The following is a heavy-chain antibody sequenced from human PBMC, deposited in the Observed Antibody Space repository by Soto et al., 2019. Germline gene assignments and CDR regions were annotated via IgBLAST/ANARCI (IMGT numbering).Heavy chain of an antibody. V-gene: IGHV3-30*02. Sequence: KGRFTISRDNSKNTLYLQMNSLRAEDTAVYYCAKDRSSSWSLDYWGQGTLVTVSS. J-gene: IGHJ4*02. D-gene: IGHD6-13*01. CDR3: AKDRSSSWSLDY.